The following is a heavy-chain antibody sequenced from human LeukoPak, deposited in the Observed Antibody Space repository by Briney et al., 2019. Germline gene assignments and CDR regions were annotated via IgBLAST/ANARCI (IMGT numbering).Heavy chain of an antibody. D-gene: IGHD5-18*01. CDR1: GGSISSYY. CDR2: INHSGST. CDR3: ASTHLDTDYFDY. V-gene: IGHV4-34*01. J-gene: IGHJ4*02. Sequence: SETLSLTCTVSGGSISSYYWSWIRQPPGKGLEWIGEINHSGSTNYNPSLKSRVTISVDTSKNQFSLKLSSVTAADTAVYYCASTHLDTDYFDYWGQGTLVTVSS.